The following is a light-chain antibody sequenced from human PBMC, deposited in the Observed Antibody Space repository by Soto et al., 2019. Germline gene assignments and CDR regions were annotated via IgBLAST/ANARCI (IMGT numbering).Light chain of an antibody. Sequence: QSVVTQPLSASQTPGQGVTISCSGTRSNVGRNSVSWYHHVPGTAPKLLIYSHDQRPSCVPDRISGSRSGSSASLAISGLQPEDECFYYRAAWDDSLNALVFGSGTKRTVL. CDR3: AAWDDSLNALV. V-gene: IGLV1-44*01. CDR2: SHD. J-gene: IGLJ3*02. CDR1: RSNVGRNS.